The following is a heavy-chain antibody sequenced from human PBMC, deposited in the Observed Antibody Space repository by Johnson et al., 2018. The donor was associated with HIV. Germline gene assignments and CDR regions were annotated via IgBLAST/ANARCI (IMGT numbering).Heavy chain of an antibody. D-gene: IGHD3-3*01. V-gene: IGHV3-30*04. J-gene: IGHJ3*02. CDR2: ISYDGSNR. CDR1: GFTFSSYT. Sequence: QVQLVESGGGVVQPGRSLRLSCAASGFTFSSYTMHWVRQAPGKGLEWVAVISYDGSNRYYADSVKGRFTIYRDNSKNTLFLQMNSLRVEDTAVYYCARAQTYYDFWSGYDAFDIWGQGTMVTVSS. CDR3: ARAQTYYDFWSGYDAFDI.